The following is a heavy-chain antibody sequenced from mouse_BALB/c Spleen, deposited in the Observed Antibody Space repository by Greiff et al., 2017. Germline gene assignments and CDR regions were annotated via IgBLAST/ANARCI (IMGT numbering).Heavy chain of an antibody. J-gene: IGHJ2*01. D-gene: IGHD1-1*01. V-gene: IGHV1-80*01. Sequence: QVQLKQSGAELVRPGSSVKISCKASGYAFSSYWMNWVKQRPGQGLEWIGQIYPGDGDTNYNGKFKGKATLTADKSSSTAYMQLSSLISEDSAVYFCASDGSSYEYYFDYWGQGTTLTVSS. CDR3: ASDGSSYEYYFDY. CDR1: GYAFSSYW. CDR2: IYPGDGDT.